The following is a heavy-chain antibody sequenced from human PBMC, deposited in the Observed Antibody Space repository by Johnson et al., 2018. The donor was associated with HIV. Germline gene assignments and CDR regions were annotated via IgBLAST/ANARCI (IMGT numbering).Heavy chain of an antibody. CDR2: ISYDGSNK. CDR3: ASRQIWVTRGAFDI. Sequence: VQLVESGGGLVKPGGSLRLSCAASGFTFSNAWMSWVRQAPGKGLEWVSVISYDGSNKYYADSVKGRFTISRDNSKNTLYLQMNSLRAEATAVYYCASRQIWVTRGAFDIWGQGTMVTVSS. D-gene: IGHD3-16*01. J-gene: IGHJ3*02. CDR1: GFTFSNAW. V-gene: IGHV3-30-3*01.